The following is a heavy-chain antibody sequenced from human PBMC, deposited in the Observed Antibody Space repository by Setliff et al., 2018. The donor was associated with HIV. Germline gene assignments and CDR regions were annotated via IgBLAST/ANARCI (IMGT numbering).Heavy chain of an antibody. CDR2: IDWNGDIR. CDR3: TRDYRTSNWFDP. V-gene: IGHV3-20*04. CDR1: GFTFDDYG. D-gene: IGHD3-16*02. J-gene: IGHJ5*02. Sequence: GESLKISCAASGFTFDDYGMNWVRQVPGKGLEWVSGIDWNGDIRGYADSVKGRFTISRDTAKTSLYLEMNSLRAEDTALYYCTRDYRTSNWFDPWGHGTLVTVLL.